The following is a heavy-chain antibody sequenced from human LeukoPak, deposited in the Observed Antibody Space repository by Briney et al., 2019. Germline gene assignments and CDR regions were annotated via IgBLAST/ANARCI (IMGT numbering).Heavy chain of an antibody. V-gene: IGHV3-23*01. D-gene: IGHD1-20*01. CDR3: AKDPGISGDFYYYGMDV. CDR1: GFTFSSYA. CDR2: ISGSGGST. J-gene: IGHJ6*02. Sequence: PEGSLRLSCAASGFTFSSYAMSWVRQAPGKGLEWVSAISGSGGSTYYADSVKGRFTISRDNSKNTLYLQMNSLRAEDTAVYYCAKDPGISGDFYYYGMDVWGQGTTVTVSS.